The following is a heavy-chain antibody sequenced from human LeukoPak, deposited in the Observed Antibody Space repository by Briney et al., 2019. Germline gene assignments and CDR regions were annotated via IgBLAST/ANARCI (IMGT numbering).Heavy chain of an antibody. J-gene: IGHJ4*02. CDR3: AKDKFDGSGSYYFDY. V-gene: IGHV3-43D*03. CDR1: GFTFDDYA. CDR2: ISWDGGRT. Sequence: GSLRLSCAASGFTFDDYAMHWVRQAPGKGLEWVSLISWDGGRTYYADSVKGRFTIPRDNSKNSLYLQMNSLRAEDSALYYCAKDKFDGSGSYYFDYWGQGTLVTVSS. D-gene: IGHD3-10*01.